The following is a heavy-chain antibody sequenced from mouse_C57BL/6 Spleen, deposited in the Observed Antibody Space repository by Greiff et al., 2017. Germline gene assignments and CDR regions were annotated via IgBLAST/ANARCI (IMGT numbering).Heavy chain of an antibody. CDR1: GYAFSRYW. CDR2: IYPGDGDT. V-gene: IGHV1-80*01. CDR3: ARRLVATDY. Sequence: QVQLQQSGAELVKPGASVKISCKASGYAFSRYWMNWVKQRPGKGLEWIGLIYPGDGDTNYNGQFKGKDTLTADKSSSPAYMQLSSLTSGDSAVYFCARRLVATDYWGQGTTLTVSS. D-gene: IGHD1-1*01. J-gene: IGHJ2*01.